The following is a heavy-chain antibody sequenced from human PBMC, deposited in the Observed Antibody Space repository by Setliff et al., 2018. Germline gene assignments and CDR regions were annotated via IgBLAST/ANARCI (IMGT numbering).Heavy chain of an antibody. J-gene: IGHJ1*01. V-gene: IGHV3-64*02. CDR3: AKVGKSGTWAQYFQY. CDR1: GLTFGTTS. D-gene: IGHD3-10*01. CDR2: ISSNGDRT. Sequence: PGGSLRLSCAASGLTFGTTSMHWVRQAPGKGLEYVSAISSNGDRTYYGDSVKGRFTISRDNAKNSVYLQMNSLRAEDTAVYYCAKVGKSGTWAQYFQYWGQGTLVTVSA.